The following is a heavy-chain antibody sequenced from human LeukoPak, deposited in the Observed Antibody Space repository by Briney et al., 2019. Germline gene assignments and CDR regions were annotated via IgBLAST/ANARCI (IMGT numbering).Heavy chain of an antibody. J-gene: IGHJ4*02. CDR2: IKNDGSEK. Sequence: GGSLRLSCAASGFTFNTYWMTWVRQAPGKGLEWVANIKNDGSEKDYVDSVKGRFTISRDNGKNSLYLEMNSLRGDDTAVYYCARVRGDRDILTGYFKLYFDYWGQGTLVTVSS. CDR3: ARVRGDRDILTGYFKLYFDY. CDR1: GFTFNTYW. D-gene: IGHD3-9*01. V-gene: IGHV3-7*04.